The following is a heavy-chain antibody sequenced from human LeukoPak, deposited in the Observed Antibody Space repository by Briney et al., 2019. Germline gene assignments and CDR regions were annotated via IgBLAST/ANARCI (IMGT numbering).Heavy chain of an antibody. D-gene: IGHD3-3*01. CDR3: ARVDPITIFGVVITPPFDY. Sequence: AASVKVSCKASGYTFTSYGISWVRQAPGQGLEWMGWISAYNGNTNYAQKLQGRVTMTTDTSTSTAYMELRSLRSDDTAVYYCARVDPITIFGVVITPPFDYWGQGTLVTVSS. V-gene: IGHV1-18*01. CDR1: GYTFTSYG. J-gene: IGHJ4*02. CDR2: ISAYNGNT.